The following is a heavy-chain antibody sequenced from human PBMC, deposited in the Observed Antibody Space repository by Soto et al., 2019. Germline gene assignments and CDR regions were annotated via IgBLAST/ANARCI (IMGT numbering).Heavy chain of an antibody. Sequence: GGSLRLSCAASGFTFSSYSMNWVRQAPGKGLEWVSSISSSSSYIYYADSVKGRFTISRDNAKNSLYLQMNSLRAEDTAVYYCATLNYGDYPNYYYYGMDVWGQGTTVTVSS. V-gene: IGHV3-21*01. J-gene: IGHJ6*02. CDR3: ATLNYGDYPNYYYYGMDV. CDR1: GFTFSSYS. D-gene: IGHD4-17*01. CDR2: ISSSSSYI.